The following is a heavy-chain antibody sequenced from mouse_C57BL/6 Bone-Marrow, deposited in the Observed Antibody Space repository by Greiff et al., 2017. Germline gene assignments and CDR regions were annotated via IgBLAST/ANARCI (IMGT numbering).Heavy chain of an antibody. CDR2: IYPSDSET. CDR1: GYTFTSYW. V-gene: IGHV1-61*01. D-gene: IGHD1-1*01. CDR3: ARGYGSSYAMDY. Sequence: VQLQQPGAELVRPGSSVKLSCKASGYTFTSYWMDWVKQRPGQGLEWIGNIYPSDSETHYNQKFKDKATLTVDKSSSTAYMQLSSLTSEDSAVYYCARGYGSSYAMDYWGQGTSVTVSS. J-gene: IGHJ4*01.